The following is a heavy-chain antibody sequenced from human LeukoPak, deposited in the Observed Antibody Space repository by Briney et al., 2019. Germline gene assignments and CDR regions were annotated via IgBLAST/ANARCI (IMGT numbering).Heavy chain of an antibody. CDR3: ATIVGATTLPWFDP. V-gene: IGHV4-34*01. CDR1: GGSISSYY. D-gene: IGHD1-26*01. Sequence: SETLSLTCTVSGGSISSYYWSWIRQPPGKGLEWIGEINHSGSTNYNPSLKSRVTISVDTSKNQFSLKLSSVTAADTAVYYCATIVGATTLPWFDPWGQGTLVTVSS. CDR2: INHSGST. J-gene: IGHJ5*02.